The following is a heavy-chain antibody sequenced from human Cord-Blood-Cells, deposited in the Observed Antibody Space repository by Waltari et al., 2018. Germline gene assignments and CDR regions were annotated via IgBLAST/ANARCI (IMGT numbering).Heavy chain of an antibody. V-gene: IGHV1-69*01. CDR3: ASDYDFWSGYYAFDI. CDR2: SIPIFGTA. D-gene: IGHD3-3*01. Sequence: QVPLVQSGAEVKKPGSSVKVSCKASGGTFSSYAISWVRQAPGQGLEWMGGSIPIFGTANYAHKFQGRVTIAADESTSTAYMELSSLRSEDTAVYYCASDYDFWSGYYAFDIWGQGTMVTVSS. J-gene: IGHJ3*02. CDR1: GGTFSSYA.